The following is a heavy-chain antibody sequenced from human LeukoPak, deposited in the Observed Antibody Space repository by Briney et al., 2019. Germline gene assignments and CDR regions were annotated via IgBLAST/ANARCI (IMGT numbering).Heavy chain of an antibody. V-gene: IGHV3-74*01. J-gene: IGHJ4*02. D-gene: IGHD6-19*01. CDR3: ARDISGIAVAFDY. CDR2: INSDGSSI. Sequence: PGGSLRLSCAASGFTFSSCSMHWVRQATGKGLVWVSRINSDGSSISYADSVKGRFTISRDNAKNSLYLQMNSLRAEDTAVYYCARDISGIAVAFDYWGQGTLVTVSS. CDR1: GFTFSSCS.